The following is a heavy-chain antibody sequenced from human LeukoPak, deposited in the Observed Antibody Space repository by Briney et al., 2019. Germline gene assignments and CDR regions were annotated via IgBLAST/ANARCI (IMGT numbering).Heavy chain of an antibody. Sequence: PSETLSLTCTVSGGSISSYYWSWIRQPPGKGLEWIGEISHSGSTGYNSSLKSRVTISVDKSKNQFSLKLSSVTAADTAVYYCARNMVGETTFDYWGQGTLVTVSS. V-gene: IGHV4-59*12. CDR1: GGSISSYY. J-gene: IGHJ4*02. CDR3: ARNMVGETTFDY. CDR2: ISHSGST. D-gene: IGHD2/OR15-2a*01.